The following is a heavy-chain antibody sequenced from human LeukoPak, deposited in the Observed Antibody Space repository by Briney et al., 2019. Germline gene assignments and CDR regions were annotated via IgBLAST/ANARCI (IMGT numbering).Heavy chain of an antibody. CDR3: AKDPGDILTGYYSSLDP. V-gene: IGHV3-48*01. Sequence: GGSLRLSCAASGFTFSSYSLNWVRQAPGKGLEWVSYIGSSSVSIYYADSVKGRLTISRDNSKNTLYLQMNSLRAEDTAVYYCAKDPGDILTGYYSSLDPWGQGTLVTVSS. J-gene: IGHJ5*02. CDR2: IGSSSVSI. CDR1: GFTFSSYS. D-gene: IGHD3-9*01.